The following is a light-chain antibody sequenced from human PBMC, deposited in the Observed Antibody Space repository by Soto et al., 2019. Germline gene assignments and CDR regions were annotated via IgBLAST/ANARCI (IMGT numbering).Light chain of an antibody. V-gene: IGLV2-14*01. Sequence: QSVLAQAASVSGSPGQSITSSCTGTSSDVGRYNYVSWYQQHPGKAPKLMIYEVSNRPSGVSDRFSGSKSGNTASLTISGLQAEDEADYYCSSYTSSPTYVFGTRTRSPS. CDR2: EVS. CDR1: SSDVGRYNY. CDR3: SSYTSSPTYV. J-gene: IGLJ1*01.